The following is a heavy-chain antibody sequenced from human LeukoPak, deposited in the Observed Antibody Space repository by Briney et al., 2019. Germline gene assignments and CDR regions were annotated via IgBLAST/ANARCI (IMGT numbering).Heavy chain of an antibody. CDR3: VTYYYGSSAPKRNY. CDR2: ISHGGST. V-gene: IGHV4-34*01. J-gene: IGHJ4*02. CDR1: GGSFSDYF. Sequence: SETLSLTCAVYGGSFSDYFWSWIRQPPGKGLEWIGEISHGGSTTYNPSLRSRVTISGDTSKKQFSLKLSSVTAADTAVYYCVTYYYGSSAPKRNYWGQGILVTVSS. D-gene: IGHD3-22*01.